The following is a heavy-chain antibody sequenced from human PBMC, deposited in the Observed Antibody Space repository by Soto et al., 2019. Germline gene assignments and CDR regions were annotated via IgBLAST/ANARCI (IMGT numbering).Heavy chain of an antibody. V-gene: IGHV1-18*01. CDR2: ISGYNGDT. CDR3: AKNGQPPYYYYAMDV. CDR1: GYTFTRYG. D-gene: IGHD2-8*01. J-gene: IGHJ6*02. Sequence: QGQLGQSGAEVKKPGASVKVSCKASGYTFTRYGTSWVRQAPGQGLEWMGWISGYNGDTNYAQKFQGRVTMTIDTSTLTTYMELRSLTYDDTAVYYCAKNGQPPYYYYAMDVWGQGTTVTVSS.